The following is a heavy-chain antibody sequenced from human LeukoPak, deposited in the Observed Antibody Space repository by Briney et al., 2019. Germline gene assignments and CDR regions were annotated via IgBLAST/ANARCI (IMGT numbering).Heavy chain of an antibody. CDR2: IYTSGST. CDR3: ARASPGDIVVVPAAQHAFDI. V-gene: IGHV4-4*07. J-gene: IGHJ3*02. D-gene: IGHD2-2*01. CDR1: GGSISSYY. Sequence: SETLSLTCTVSGGSISSYYWSWMRQPAGKGLEWIGRIYTSGSTNYNPSLKSRVTMSVDTSKNQFSLKLSSVTAADTAVYYCARASPGDIVVVPAAQHAFDIWGQGTMVTVSS.